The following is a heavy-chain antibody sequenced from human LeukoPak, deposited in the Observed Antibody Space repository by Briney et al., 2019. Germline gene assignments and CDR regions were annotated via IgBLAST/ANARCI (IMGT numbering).Heavy chain of an antibody. V-gene: IGHV3-53*05. J-gene: IGHJ6*03. CDR2: IYKNAIT. Sequence: GGSLRLSCAASGFTVSSNYMTWVRQAPGKGLEWVSVIYKNAITFHADTVKGRFTISRDNSKNTLYLQMNNLRADDTAVYYCTRSLRVRGVPDYMDVWGKGTTVTVS. CDR1: GFTVSSNY. D-gene: IGHD3-10*01. CDR3: TRSLRVRGVPDYMDV.